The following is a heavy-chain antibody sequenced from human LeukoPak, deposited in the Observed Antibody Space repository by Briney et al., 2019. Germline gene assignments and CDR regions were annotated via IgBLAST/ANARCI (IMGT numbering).Heavy chain of an antibody. V-gene: IGHV4-34*01. CDR1: GGSFSGYY. Sequence: SETLSLTCAVYGGSFSGYYWSWIRQPPGKGLEWIGEINHGGSTNYNPSLKSRVTISVDTSKNQFSLKLSSVTAADTAVYYCARVKAMVRYYMDVWGKGTTVTVSS. CDR3: ARVKAMVRYYMDV. CDR2: INHGGST. J-gene: IGHJ6*03. D-gene: IGHD3-10*01.